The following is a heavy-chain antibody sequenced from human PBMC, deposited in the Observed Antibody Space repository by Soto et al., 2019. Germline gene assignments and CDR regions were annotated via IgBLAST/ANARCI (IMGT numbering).Heavy chain of an antibody. D-gene: IGHD3-22*01. CDR3: ARGHYYDSRYPYYFDY. CDR1: GGSFSGYY. V-gene: IGHV4-34*01. J-gene: IGHJ4*02. CDR2: INHSGST. Sequence: SETLSLTCAVYGGSFSGYYWSWIRQPPGKGLEWIGEINHSGSTNYNPSLKSRVTISVDTSKNQFSLKLSSVTAADTAVYYCARGHYYDSRYPYYFDYWGQGTLVTVS.